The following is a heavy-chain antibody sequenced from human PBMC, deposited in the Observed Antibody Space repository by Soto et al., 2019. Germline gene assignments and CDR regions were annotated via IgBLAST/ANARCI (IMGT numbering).Heavy chain of an antibody. CDR2: IDARGGTT. V-gene: IGHV1-46*04. Sequence: QVQLVQSGAELKRPGASVKVSCEASGYSFSDFYIHWVRQAPGRGLEWMGMIDARGGTTTFAQKLKGRISMTRDTATRRVYMRLNSLTYEDTAVYYCARESGGDVDFWGQGTLVTVSS. D-gene: IGHD2-21*02. CDR3: ARESGGDVDF. J-gene: IGHJ4*02. CDR1: GYSFSDFY.